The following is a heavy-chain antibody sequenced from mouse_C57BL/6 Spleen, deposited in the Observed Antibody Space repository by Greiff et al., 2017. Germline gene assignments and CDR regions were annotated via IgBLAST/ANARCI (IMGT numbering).Heavy chain of an antibody. CDR3: ARGAGTRVY. J-gene: IGHJ2*01. D-gene: IGHD4-1*01. V-gene: IGHV5-17*01. CDR2: ISSGSSTI. Sequence: EVMLVESGGGLVKPGGSLKLSCAASGFTFSDYGMHWVRQAPEKGLEWVAYISSGSSTIYYADTVKGRFTISRDNAKNTLFLQMTSRRAEDTAMYYCARGAGTRVYWGQGTTLTVSS. CDR1: GFTFSDYG.